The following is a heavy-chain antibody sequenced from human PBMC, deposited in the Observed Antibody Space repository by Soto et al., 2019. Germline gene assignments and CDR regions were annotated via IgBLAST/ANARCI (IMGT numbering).Heavy chain of an antibody. J-gene: IGHJ4*02. CDR2: IWYDGSNQ. CDR1: GFTFSSYG. D-gene: IGHD6-13*01. Sequence: QVQLVESGGGVVQPGMSLRLSCAASGFTFSSYGMHWVRQAPGTGMEWVAVIWYDGSNQYYADSVKGRFTISRDNSKHRLYLQMNLLRAEDTAVDYCERGKLSSISLSYDWGQGTLVTVSS. V-gene: IGHV3-33*01. CDR3: ERGKLSSISLSYD.